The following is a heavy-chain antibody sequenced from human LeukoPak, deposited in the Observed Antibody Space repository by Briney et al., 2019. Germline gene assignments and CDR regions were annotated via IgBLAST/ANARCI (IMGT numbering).Heavy chain of an antibody. D-gene: IGHD5-24*01. CDR2: IYHSGST. J-gene: IGHJ4*02. CDR3: ASIEMAYYYFDY. CDR1: GYSISSGYY. Sequence: PSETLSRTCTVSGYSISSGYYWGWIRQPPGKGLEWIGSIYHSGSTYYNPSLKSRVTISVDTSKNQFSLKLSSVTAADAAVYYCASIEMAYYYFDYWGQGTLVTVSS. V-gene: IGHV4-38-2*02.